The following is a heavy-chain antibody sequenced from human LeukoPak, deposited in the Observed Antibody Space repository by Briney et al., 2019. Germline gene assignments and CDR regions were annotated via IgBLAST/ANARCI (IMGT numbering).Heavy chain of an antibody. CDR2: IIPIFGTA. CDR3: ATSAIAAAANLDC. V-gene: IGHV1-69*13. J-gene: IGHJ4*02. Sequence: ASVKVSCKASGGTFSSYAIGWVRQAPGQGLEWMGGIIPIFGTANYAQKFHGRVTISADESTNSAYIELSSLRSEDTAIYYCATSAIAAAANLDCWGRGTLVTVSS. CDR1: GGTFSSYA. D-gene: IGHD6-13*01.